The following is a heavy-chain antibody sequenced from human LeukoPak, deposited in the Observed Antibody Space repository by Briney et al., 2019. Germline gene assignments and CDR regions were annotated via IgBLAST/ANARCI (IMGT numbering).Heavy chain of an antibody. Sequence: GGSLRLSCAASGFTFSSYAMSWVRQAPGKGLEWVSAISGSGGSTYYADSVKGRFTISRDNSKNTLYLHMNSLRAEATAVYYCAKVPVATMVGDYYYYGMDVWGQGTTVTVSS. J-gene: IGHJ6*02. CDR1: GFTFSSYA. CDR2: ISGSGGST. CDR3: AKVPVATMVGDYYYYGMDV. V-gene: IGHV3-23*01. D-gene: IGHD5-12*01.